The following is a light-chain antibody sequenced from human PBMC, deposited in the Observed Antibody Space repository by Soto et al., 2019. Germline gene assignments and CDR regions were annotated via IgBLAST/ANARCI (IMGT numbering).Light chain of an antibody. J-gene: IGKJ2*03. CDR1: QSVSRSS. Sequence: EIVLTQSPGTLSLSPGERATLPCRASQSVSRSSLAWYQQRPGQAPRLLIFGASSRAAGIPDRFSGSGSATDFTLTISRLEPEDSAVYYCQQYGDPPPYSFGQGTKLEI. CDR3: QQYGDPPPYS. CDR2: GAS. V-gene: IGKV3-20*01.